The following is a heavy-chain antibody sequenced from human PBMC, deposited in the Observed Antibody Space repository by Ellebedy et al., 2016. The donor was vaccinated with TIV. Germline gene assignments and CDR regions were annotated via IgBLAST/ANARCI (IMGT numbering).Heavy chain of an antibody. CDR2: ISKSGDET. CDR3: AKESGRSGWYFDY. J-gene: IGHJ4*02. Sequence: GESLKISCEASGFTFSNYAMGWVRQAPGKGLEWGWTISKSGDETFYSDSVQGRFTISTDNSKNTVYLQVISLSAEDTAVFYCAKESGRSGWYFDYWGQGTPVTVSS. V-gene: IGHV3-23*01. CDR1: GFTFSNYA. D-gene: IGHD6-19*01.